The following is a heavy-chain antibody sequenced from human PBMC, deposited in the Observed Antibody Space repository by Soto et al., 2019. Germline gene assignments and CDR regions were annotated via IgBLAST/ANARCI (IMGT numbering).Heavy chain of an antibody. D-gene: IGHD6-19*01. J-gene: IGHJ4*02. CDR3: ARISSYSSYWYYFDY. V-gene: IGHV2-26*01. CDR2: IFSNDEK. Sequence: QVTLKESGPVLVKPTETLTLTCTVSGFSLSNARMGVSWIRQPPGKALEWLAHIFSNDEKSYSTSLKSRLTISKDTSKSQVVLTMNNMDPVDTATYYCARISSYSSYWYYFDYWGQGTTVTVSS. CDR1: GFSLSNARMG.